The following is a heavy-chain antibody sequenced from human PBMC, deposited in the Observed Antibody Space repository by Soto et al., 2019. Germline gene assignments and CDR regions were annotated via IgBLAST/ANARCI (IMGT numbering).Heavy chain of an antibody. D-gene: IGHD5-12*01. CDR1: GGSINTFY. V-gene: IGHV4-4*07. J-gene: IGHJ4*02. CDR3: AREGSYSAYNFAHGIQLWSFDF. Sequence: SSETLSLTCTVSGGSINTFYWSWVRQPAWKGLEWIGRIFSSGSTSFNPSLESRVAMSVDTSKNHFSLNLSSVTAADMAVYYCAREGSYSAYNFAHGIQLWSFDFWGQGALVTSPQ. CDR2: IFSSGST.